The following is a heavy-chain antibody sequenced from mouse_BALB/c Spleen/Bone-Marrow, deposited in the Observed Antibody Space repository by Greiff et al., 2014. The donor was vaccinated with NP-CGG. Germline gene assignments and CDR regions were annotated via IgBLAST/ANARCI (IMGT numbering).Heavy chain of an antibody. D-gene: IGHD1-1*01. Sequence: VQLKESGGGLVQPGGSRKLSCAASGFTFSSFGMHWVRQAPEKGLEWVAYISSGSSTIYYADTVKGRFTISRDNPKNTLSLQMTSLRSEDTAMYYCARLRRYYGYFDYWGQGTTLTVSS. CDR3: ARLRRYYGYFDY. CDR2: ISSGSSTI. CDR1: GFTFSSFG. V-gene: IGHV5-17*02. J-gene: IGHJ2*01.